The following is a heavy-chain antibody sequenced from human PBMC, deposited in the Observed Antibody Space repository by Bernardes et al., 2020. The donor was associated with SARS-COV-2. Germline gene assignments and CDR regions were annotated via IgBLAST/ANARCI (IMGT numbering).Heavy chain of an antibody. CDR3: ARGGSDAFDI. D-gene: IGHD6-13*01. J-gene: IGHJ3*02. V-gene: IGHV3-13*04. CDR1: GFTFSSYD. Sequence: GSLRLSCAASGFTFSSYDMHWVRQSIGKGLEWVSAIGTSGDSIYPDSVKGRFTISRENAQNSLCLQMNSLRVGDTGVYYCARGGSDAFDIWGQGTMVTVSS. CDR2: IGTSGDS.